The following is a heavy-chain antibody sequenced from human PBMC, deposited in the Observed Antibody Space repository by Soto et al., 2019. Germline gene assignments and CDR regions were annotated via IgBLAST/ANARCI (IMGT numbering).Heavy chain of an antibody. J-gene: IGHJ6*02. V-gene: IGHV4-34*01. CDR2: FSDSGST. Sequence: QVQLQQWGAGLLKPSETLSLICAVYGGSFSGNYWSWIRQPPGKGLEWIGEFSDSGSTNYNPSLKSRVTIAEDMSKSQFSLKLSSVTAADTDVYYCARGNFYCGLDVWGQGTTVTVSS. CDR1: GGSFSGNY. CDR3: ARGNFYCGLDV.